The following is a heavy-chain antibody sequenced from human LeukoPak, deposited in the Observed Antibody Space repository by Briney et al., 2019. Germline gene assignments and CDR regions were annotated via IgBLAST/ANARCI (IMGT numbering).Heavy chain of an antibody. CDR3: VRDPDALDY. CDR2: IRRSGDMI. V-gene: IGHV3-48*02. CDR1: GFTFSSYS. Sequence: GGSLRLSCATSGFTFSSYSMNWVRQAPGKGLEWVSYIRRSGDMIYYADSVKGRFTISRDNAKKSVYLQMNSLRDEDTAVYYCVRDPDALDYWGQGTQVTVSS. J-gene: IGHJ4*02.